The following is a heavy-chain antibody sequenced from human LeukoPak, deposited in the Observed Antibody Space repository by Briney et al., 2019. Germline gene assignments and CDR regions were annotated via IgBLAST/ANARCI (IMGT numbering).Heavy chain of an antibody. CDR3: ARDLLSSSWYLVGYYYGMDV. V-gene: IGHV3-66*01. CDR1: GFTVSSNY. J-gene: IGHJ6*02. Sequence: GGSLRLSCAASGFTVSSNYMSWVRQAPGKGLEWVSVIYSGGSTYYADSVKGRFTISRDNSKYTLYLQMNSLRAEDTAVYYCARDLLSSSWYLVGYYYGMDVWGQGTTVTVSS. D-gene: IGHD6-13*01. CDR2: IYSGGST.